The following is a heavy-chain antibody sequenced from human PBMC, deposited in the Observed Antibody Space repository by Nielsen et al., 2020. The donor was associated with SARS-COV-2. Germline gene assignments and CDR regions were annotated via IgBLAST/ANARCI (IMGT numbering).Heavy chain of an antibody. D-gene: IGHD6-19*01. CDR3: ARDQRAVAALDY. CDR2: IKQDGSEK. J-gene: IGHJ4*02. V-gene: IGHV3-7*03. Sequence: GESLKISCAASGFTFSDYYMSWVRQAPGKGLEWVANIKQDGSEKYYVDSVKGRFTISRDNAKNSLYLQMNSLRAEDTAVYYCARDQRAVAALDYWGQGTLVTVSS. CDR1: GFTFSDYY.